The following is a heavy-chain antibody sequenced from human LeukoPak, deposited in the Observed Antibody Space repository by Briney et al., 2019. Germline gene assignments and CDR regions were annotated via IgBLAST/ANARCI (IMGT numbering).Heavy chain of an antibody. CDR2: ISGSGTI. Sequence: PSETLSLTCTVSGGSINSYWSWIRQPAGKGLEWIGRISGSGTITFNPALQSRLSISIDTSKNQFSLKLMSVTAADTAVYYCARDSGTTGEVKFDPWGQGTLVTVSS. V-gene: IGHV4-4*07. D-gene: IGHD3-10*01. CDR1: GGSINSY. J-gene: IGHJ5*02. CDR3: ARDSGTTGEVKFDP.